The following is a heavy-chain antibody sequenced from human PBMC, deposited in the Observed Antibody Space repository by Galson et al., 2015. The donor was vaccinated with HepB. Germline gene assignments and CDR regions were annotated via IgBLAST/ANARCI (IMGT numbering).Heavy chain of an antibody. CDR2: ISYDGSNK. CDR3: AREGDYYDSSGTQYWYLDL. J-gene: IGHJ2*01. D-gene: IGHD3-22*01. V-gene: IGHV3-30*04. Sequence: SLRLSCAASGFTFSSYAMHWVRQAPGKGLEWVAVISYDGSNKYYADSVKGRFTISRDNSKNTLYLQMNSLRAEDTAVYYCAREGDYYDSSGTQYWYLDLWGRGTLVTVSS. CDR1: GFTFSSYA.